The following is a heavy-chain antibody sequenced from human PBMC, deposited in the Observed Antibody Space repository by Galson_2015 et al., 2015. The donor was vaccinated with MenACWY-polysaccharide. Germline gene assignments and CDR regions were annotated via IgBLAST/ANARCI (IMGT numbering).Heavy chain of an antibody. D-gene: IGHD3-16*01. CDR1: GFTFRNYW. J-gene: IGHJ4*01. V-gene: IGHV3-7*03. CDR2: IKEDGSEK. CDR3: AGGGISRAPQFDF. Sequence: SLRLSCAASGFTFRNYWMSWVRQAPGKGLEWVANIKEDGSEKYYVDSVRGRFTISRDNSKNTLYLQMYSLRAEDTALYYCAGGGISRAPQFDFWGQGTLVTVSS.